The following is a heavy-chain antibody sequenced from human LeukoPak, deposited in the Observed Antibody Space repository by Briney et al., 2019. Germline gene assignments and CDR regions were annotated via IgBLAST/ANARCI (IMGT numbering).Heavy chain of an antibody. D-gene: IGHD2-2*01. CDR2: ISYDGSDK. CDR1: GFAFSTYW. Sequence: QPGGSLRLSCAASGFAFSTYWIHWVRQAPGKGLEWVAVISYDGSDKYYADSVKGRCTISRDNSKDTLYMQMNSLRAEDTAVYYCAKSRYCSSTSCSEPRLYYYNGMDVWGQGTTVTVSS. CDR3: AKSRYCSSTSCSEPRLYYYNGMDV. J-gene: IGHJ6*02. V-gene: IGHV3-30*18.